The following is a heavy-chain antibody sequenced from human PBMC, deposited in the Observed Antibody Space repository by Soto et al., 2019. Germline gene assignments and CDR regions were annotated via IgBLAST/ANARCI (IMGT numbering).Heavy chain of an antibody. V-gene: IGHV5-51*01. J-gene: IGHJ6*02. CDR3: ARLGFNYDFLSGYYNVHHYYGIDV. CDR2: IYPGDSDT. D-gene: IGHD3-3*01. CDR1: GYKVSTWHNFTCYW. Sequence: PGEPLKVSCMGSGYKVSTWHNFTCYWIAWVRQMLGEGLEWMGIIYPGDSDTRYSPSFQGQVTISADKSINSVYLQWSSLKASDTATYYCARLGFNYDFLSGYYNVHHYYGIDVWGHGTTVTVSS.